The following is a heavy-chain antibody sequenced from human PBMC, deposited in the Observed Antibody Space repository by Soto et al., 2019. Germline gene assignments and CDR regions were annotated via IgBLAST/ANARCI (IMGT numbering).Heavy chain of an antibody. D-gene: IGHD3-3*01. CDR3: VRLTGREWSNYYFDY. CDR1: GYTLTELS. V-gene: IGHV1-24*01. CDR2: FDPEDGET. Sequence: QVQLVQSGAEVKKPGASVKVSCKVSGYTLTELSMQWVRQAPGKGLEWMGGFDPEDGETIYAQKFQGRVTMTEDTSTATAYMQLSSLRSEDTAVYYCVRLTGREWSNYYFDYWGQVTLVTVSS. J-gene: IGHJ4*02.